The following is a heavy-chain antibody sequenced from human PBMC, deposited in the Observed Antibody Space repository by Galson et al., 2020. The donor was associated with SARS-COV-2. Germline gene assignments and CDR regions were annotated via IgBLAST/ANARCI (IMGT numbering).Heavy chain of an antibody. CDR2: IYTSGRT. CDR3: ARAPSVDTGMVSYYYGMDV. Sequence: SETLSLTCTVPGGSISSGSYYWTCIRQPAGKGLEWIGRIYTSGRTNYNPSLKSRVTISVDTSKNQFSLKLSSVTAADTAVYYCARAPSVDTGMVSYYYGMDVWGHGATVTVSS. CDR1: GGSISSGSYY. V-gene: IGHV4-61*02. J-gene: IGHJ6*02. D-gene: IGHD5-18*01.